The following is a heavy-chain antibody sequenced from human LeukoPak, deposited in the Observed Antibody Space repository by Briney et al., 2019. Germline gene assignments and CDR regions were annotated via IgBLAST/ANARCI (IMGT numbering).Heavy chain of an antibody. V-gene: IGHV3-48*04. CDR3: ARGLYDYVWGSYGGDY. CDR2: ISSSSSTI. D-gene: IGHD3-16*01. CDR1: GFTFSSYS. Sequence: GGSLRLSCAASGFTFSSYSMNWVRQAPGKGLEWVSYISSSSSTIYYADSVKGRFTISRDNAKNSLYLQMNSLRAEDTAVYYCARGLYDYVWGSYGGDYWGQGTLVTVSS. J-gene: IGHJ4*02.